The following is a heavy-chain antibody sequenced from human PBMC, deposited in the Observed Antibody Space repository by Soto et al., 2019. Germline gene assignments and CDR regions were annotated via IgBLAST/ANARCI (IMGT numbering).Heavy chain of an antibody. J-gene: IGHJ6*03. V-gene: IGHV4-59*01. CDR1: GGSISSYY. Sequence: SETLSLTCTVSGGSISSYYWSWIRQPPGKGLEWIGYIYYSGSTNYNPSLKSRVTISVDTSKNQFSLKLSSVTAADTAVYYCARGYYDILTGYLPGYYYYYYMDVWGKGTTVTSP. CDR2: IYYSGST. CDR3: ARGYYDILTGYLPGYYYYYYMDV. D-gene: IGHD3-9*01.